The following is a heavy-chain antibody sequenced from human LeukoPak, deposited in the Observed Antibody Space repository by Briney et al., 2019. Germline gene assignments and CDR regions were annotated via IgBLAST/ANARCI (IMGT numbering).Heavy chain of an antibody. D-gene: IGHD6-6*01. J-gene: IGHJ6*02. CDR3: ARDDYSSSSTDVYYGMDV. CDR2: IKQDGSEK. CDR1: GFTFSSYW. Sequence: GGSLRLSCAASGFTFSSYWMSWVRQAPGKGLEWVANIKQDGSEKYYVDSVKGRFTISRDNAKNSLYLQMNSLRAEDTAVYYCARDDYSSSSTDVYYGMDVWGQGTTVTVSS. V-gene: IGHV3-7*01.